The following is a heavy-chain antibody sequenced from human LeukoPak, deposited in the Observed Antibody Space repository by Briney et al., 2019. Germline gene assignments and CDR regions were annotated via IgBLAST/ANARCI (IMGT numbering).Heavy chain of an antibody. V-gene: IGHV3-23*01. J-gene: IGHJ4*02. CDR2: ISVGGNT. CDR3: AKNLRYFDWLLETFDY. D-gene: IGHD3-9*01. Sequence: GGSLRLSCAASGFTLSSYAMSWVRQGPGKGLEWVSAISVGGNTYHADSVKGRFTISRDNSKNTLYLQMNSLRAEDTAVYYCAKNLRYFDWLLETFDYWGQGTLVTVSS. CDR1: GFTLSSYA.